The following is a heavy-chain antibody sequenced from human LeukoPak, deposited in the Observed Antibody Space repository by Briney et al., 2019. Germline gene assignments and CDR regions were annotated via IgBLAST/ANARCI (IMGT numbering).Heavy chain of an antibody. CDR2: ISAYNGNT. CDR1: GYTFTSYG. CDR3: ARASKYYDTPGAFDI. J-gene: IGHJ3*02. Sequence: ASVKVSCKASGYTFTSYGISWVRQAPGQGLEWMGWISAYNGNTNYAQKLQGRVTMTTDTSTSTAYMELRSLRSDDTAVYYCARASKYYDTPGAFDIWGQGTMVTVSS. V-gene: IGHV1-18*01. D-gene: IGHD3-22*01.